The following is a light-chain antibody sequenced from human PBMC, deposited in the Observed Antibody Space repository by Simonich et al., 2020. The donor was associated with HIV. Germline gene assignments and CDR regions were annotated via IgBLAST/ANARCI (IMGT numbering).Light chain of an antibody. CDR3: QQYYSTPLT. CDR1: QNILYSSNNRHY. Sequence: DIVMTQSPDSLAVSLGEWATINCKSSQNILYSSNNRHYLAWYQQKPGQPPKLLIHWASTRESGVPDRVSGSGSGTDFTLTISSLQAEDVAVYYCQQYYSTPLTFGGGTKVEI. J-gene: IGKJ4*01. V-gene: IGKV4-1*01. CDR2: WAS.